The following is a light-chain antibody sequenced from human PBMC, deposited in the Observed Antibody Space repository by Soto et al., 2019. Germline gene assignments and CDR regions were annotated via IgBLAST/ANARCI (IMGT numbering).Light chain of an antibody. CDR1: QSVSSN. Sequence: EIVRTQSPATLSMSLGERATLSCRASQSVSSNLAWYQQKPGQAPRLLIYGASTRATGIPARFSGSGSGTEFTLTISSLQSEDFAVYYCQHYNDWPTFGQGTKVDIK. J-gene: IGKJ1*01. V-gene: IGKV3-15*01. CDR3: QHYNDWPT. CDR2: GAS.